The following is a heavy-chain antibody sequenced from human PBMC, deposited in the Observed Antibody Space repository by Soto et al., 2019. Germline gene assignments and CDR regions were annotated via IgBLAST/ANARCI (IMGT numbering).Heavy chain of an antibody. D-gene: IGHD5-18*01. CDR3: AREAGYTYGYVFDY. CDR1: GYTFTSYG. V-gene: IGHV1-18*01. CDR2: ISAYNGNT. J-gene: IGHJ4*02. Sequence: GASVKVSCKASGYTFTSYGISWVRQAPGQGLEWMGWISAYNGNTNYAQKFQGRVTITADASTSTAYLGLSSLRSEDTALYYCAREAGYTYGYVFDYWGQGTLVTVSS.